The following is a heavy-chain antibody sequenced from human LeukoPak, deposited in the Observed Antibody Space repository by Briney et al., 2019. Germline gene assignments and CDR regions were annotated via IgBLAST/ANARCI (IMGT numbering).Heavy chain of an antibody. CDR2: IYYSGST. V-gene: IGHV4-59*08. Sequence: PSETLSLTCIVSGGSISSYYWSWIRQPPGKGLEWIGYIYYSGSTNYNPSLKSRVTISVDTSKNQFSLKLSSVTAADTAVYYCARALYWSSWTLVFDYWGQGTLVTVSS. CDR1: GGSISSYY. D-gene: IGHD6-13*01. CDR3: ARALYWSSWTLVFDY. J-gene: IGHJ4*02.